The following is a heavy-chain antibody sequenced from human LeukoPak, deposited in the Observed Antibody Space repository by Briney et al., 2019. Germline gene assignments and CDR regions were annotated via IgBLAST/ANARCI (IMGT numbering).Heavy chain of an antibody. V-gene: IGHV3-74*01. CDR2: IKSDGSST. CDR1: GFTFSNYW. CDR3: ARESGSARFFDY. Sequence: GGSLRLSCAASGFTFSNYWMHWVRQAPGEALMWVSRIKSDGSSTTYADSVKGRFTISRDNAKNTLYLQMNSLRAEDMAVYYCARESGSARFFDYWGQGTLVTVSS. J-gene: IGHJ4*02. D-gene: IGHD6-25*01.